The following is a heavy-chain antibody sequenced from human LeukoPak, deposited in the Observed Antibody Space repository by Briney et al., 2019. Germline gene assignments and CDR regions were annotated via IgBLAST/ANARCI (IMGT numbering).Heavy chain of an antibody. Sequence: SETLSLTCAVYGGSFSGYYWSWIRQPPGKGLEWIGEINHSGSTNYNPSLKSRVTISVDTSKNQFSLKLSSVSAADSAVYYCARVGGSGTYYQNWFDPWGQGTLVTVSS. J-gene: IGHJ5*02. V-gene: IGHV4-34*01. CDR2: INHSGST. CDR1: GGSFSGYY. CDR3: ARVGGSGTYYQNWFDP. D-gene: IGHD3-10*01.